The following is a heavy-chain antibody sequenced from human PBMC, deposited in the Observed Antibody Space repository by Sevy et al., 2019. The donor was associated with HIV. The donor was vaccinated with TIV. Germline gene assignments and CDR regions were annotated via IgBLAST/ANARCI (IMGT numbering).Heavy chain of an antibody. Sequence: SETLSLTCTVSGVSISTYYWSWIRQPAGKGLVWIGRIYTSGSTNYNPSLKSRVTMSVDTSKNQFSLKLSSVTAADTAVYYCVRGDFWSGYYYYAMDVWGQGTTVTVSS. CDR3: VRGDFWSGYYYYAMDV. V-gene: IGHV4-4*07. CDR1: GVSISTYY. CDR2: IYTSGST. D-gene: IGHD3-3*01. J-gene: IGHJ6*02.